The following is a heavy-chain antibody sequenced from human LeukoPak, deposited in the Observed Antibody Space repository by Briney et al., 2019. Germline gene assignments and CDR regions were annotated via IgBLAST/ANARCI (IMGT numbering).Heavy chain of an antibody. J-gene: IGHJ6*02. D-gene: IGHD1-26*01. CDR2: INPNSGGT. CDR3: ARVSGSPSRYCYGMDV. CDR1: GYTFTGYY. V-gene: IGHV1-2*02. Sequence: ASVKVSCKASGYTFTGYYMHWVRQAPGQGLEWMGWINPNSGGTNYAQKFQGRVTMTRDTSISTAYMELSRLRSDDTAVYYCARVSGSPSRYCYGMDVWGQGTTVTVSS.